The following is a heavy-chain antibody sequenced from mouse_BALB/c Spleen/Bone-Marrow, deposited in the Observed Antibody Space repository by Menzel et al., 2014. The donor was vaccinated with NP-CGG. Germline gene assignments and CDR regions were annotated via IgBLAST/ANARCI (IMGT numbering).Heavy chain of an antibody. Sequence: QVQLQQPGAELVKPGASVKLSCKASGYTFTSYWIHWVKLRPGQGLEWIGEINPSNGRTNYNEKFKNKATLTVDKSSSTAYIQLSSLTSEYSAVYYCARYGGPAWFAYWGQGTLVTVSA. V-gene: IGHV1S81*02. D-gene: IGHD1-1*02. CDR2: INPSNGRT. CDR3: ARYGGPAWFAY. J-gene: IGHJ3*01. CDR1: GYTFTSYW.